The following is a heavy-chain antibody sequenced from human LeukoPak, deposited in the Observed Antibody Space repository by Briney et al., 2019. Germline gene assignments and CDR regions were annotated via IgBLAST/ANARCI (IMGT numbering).Heavy chain of an antibody. D-gene: IGHD3-22*01. CDR2: ISNDGGGT. Sequence: GGSLRLSCAASGFSFNNFGLIWVRQAPGKGLEWVSAISNDGGGTNYADFVKGRFTISRDNSKNTLFLQMNSLRAEDTALYYCAKGSSGYFVDLWGQGTLVTVSS. V-gene: IGHV3-23*01. CDR1: GFSFNNFG. CDR3: AKGSSGYFVDL. J-gene: IGHJ5*02.